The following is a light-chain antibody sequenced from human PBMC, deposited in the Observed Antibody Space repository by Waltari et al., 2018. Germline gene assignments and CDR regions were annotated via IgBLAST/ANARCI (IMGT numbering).Light chain of an antibody. Sequence: EVVLTQSPGTLSLSPGERATLACRASQSVSTSLAWYQQKPGQAPRLLIYDASRRATGIPDRFSGSGSGTDFSLTISRLEPEDFAVYYCQHYVRLPATFGQGTKVEI. CDR1: QSVSTS. CDR2: DAS. V-gene: IGKV3-20*01. J-gene: IGKJ1*01. CDR3: QHYVRLPAT.